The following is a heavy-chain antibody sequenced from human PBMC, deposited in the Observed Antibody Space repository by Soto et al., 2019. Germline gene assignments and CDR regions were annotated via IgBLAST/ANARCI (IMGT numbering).Heavy chain of an antibody. D-gene: IGHD4-17*01. V-gene: IGHV2-5*02. CDR1: GFSLSTSGVG. J-gene: IGHJ4*02. CDR2: IYWDDDK. Sequence: QITLKESGPTLVKPTQTLALTCTFSGFSLSTSGVGVGWIRQPRGKALEWLALIYWDDDKRYSPSLKSRLTIAKDTSKNQVVLTMTNVDPVDTATYYCAHVLKYGDYVVEFDYWGQGTLVTVSS. CDR3: AHVLKYGDYVVEFDY.